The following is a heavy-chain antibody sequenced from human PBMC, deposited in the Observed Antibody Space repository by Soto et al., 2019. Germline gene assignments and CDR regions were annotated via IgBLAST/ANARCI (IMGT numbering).Heavy chain of an antibody. Sequence: QVQLVQSGAEVKKPGSSVKVSCKASGGTFSRYAISWVRQAPGQGLEWMGGIIPIFGTANYAQKFQGRVPIPADESKSTAYMELSRLRSEDTAVYYCARDLDCSGGSCYGVDYYDSSGYLPAFEYWGQGTLVTVSS. CDR3: ARDLDCSGGSCYGVDYYDSSGYLPAFEY. J-gene: IGHJ4*02. CDR2: IIPIFGTA. D-gene: IGHD2-15*01. CDR1: GGTFSRYA. V-gene: IGHV1-69*12.